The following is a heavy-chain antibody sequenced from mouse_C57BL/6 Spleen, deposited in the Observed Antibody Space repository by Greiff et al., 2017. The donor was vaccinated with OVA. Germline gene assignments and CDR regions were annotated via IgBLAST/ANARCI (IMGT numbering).Heavy chain of an antibody. CDR3: ASPIYYDYDWFAY. V-gene: IGHV1-64*01. D-gene: IGHD2-4*01. CDR1: GYTFTSYW. J-gene: IGHJ3*01. Sequence: VQLQQPGAELVKPGASVKLSCKASGYTFTSYWMHWVKQRPGQGLEWIGMIHPNSGSTNYNEKFKSKATLTVDKSSSTAYMQLSSLTSEDSAVYYCASPIYYDYDWFAYWGQGTLVTVSA. CDR2: IHPNSGST.